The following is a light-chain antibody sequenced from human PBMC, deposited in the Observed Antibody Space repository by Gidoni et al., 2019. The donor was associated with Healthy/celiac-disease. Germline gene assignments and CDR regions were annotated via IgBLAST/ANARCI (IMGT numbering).Light chain of an antibody. V-gene: IGLV2-14*01. Sequence: QSALTQPASVSGSPGQSITISCTGTSSDVGGYNYVSWYQQHPGKAPKLMIYEVSNRPSGVSHRFSGSKSGNTASLTISGLHAEDEADYYCSSYTSSSKGVFGGGTKLTVL. J-gene: IGLJ3*02. CDR1: SSDVGGYNY. CDR2: EVS. CDR3: SSYTSSSKGV.